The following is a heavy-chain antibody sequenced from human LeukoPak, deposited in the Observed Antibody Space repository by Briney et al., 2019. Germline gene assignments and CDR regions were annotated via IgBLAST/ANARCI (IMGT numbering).Heavy chain of an antibody. CDR2: ISYDGSNK. Sequence: PGGSLRLSCAASGFIFSSYAMHWVRQAPGKGLEWVAVISYDGSNKYYADSVKGRFTISRDNSRNTLYLQMNNLRTEDTAVYYCASPYYYDGSSYYHFFDHWGQGTLVTVSS. J-gene: IGHJ4*02. CDR3: ASPYYYDGSSYYHFFDH. CDR1: GFIFSSYA. V-gene: IGHV3-30*04. D-gene: IGHD3-22*01.